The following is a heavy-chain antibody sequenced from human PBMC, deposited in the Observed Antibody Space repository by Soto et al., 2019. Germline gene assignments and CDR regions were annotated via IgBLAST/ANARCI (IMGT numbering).Heavy chain of an antibody. CDR3: VRVVAVGAFDI. CDR2: IIPISCTA. CDR1: GGTFSSYA. D-gene: IGHD6-19*01. J-gene: IGHJ3*02. V-gene: IGHV1-69*12. Sequence: QVQLVQSGAEVKKPGSSVKVSCKASGGTFSSYAISWVRQAPGQGLEWMGGIIPISCTANYAQKFQGRVTIIADESTGADYLELSSRRSEDTAVYYCVRVVAVGAFDIWGQGTMVTVSS.